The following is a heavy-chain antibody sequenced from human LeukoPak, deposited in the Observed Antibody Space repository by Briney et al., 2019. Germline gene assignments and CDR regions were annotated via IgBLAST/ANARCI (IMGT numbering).Heavy chain of an antibody. D-gene: IGHD2-2*02. Sequence: SETLSLTCTVSGGSISSSSYYWGWIRQPPGEGLVWIGSIYYSGSTYYNPSLKSRVTISVDTSKNQFSLKLSSVTAADAAVYYCARLYCHSTNCYKFDAFDIWGQGTMVTVSS. CDR1: GGSISSSSYY. V-gene: IGHV4-39*01. J-gene: IGHJ3*02. CDR2: IYYSGST. CDR3: ARLYCHSTNCYKFDAFDI.